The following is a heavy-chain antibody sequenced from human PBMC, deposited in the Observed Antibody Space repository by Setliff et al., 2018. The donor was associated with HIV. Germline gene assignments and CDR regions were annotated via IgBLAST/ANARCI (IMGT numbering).Heavy chain of an antibody. CDR1: GYSFTDYY. Sequence: ASVKVSCKASGYSFTDYYIHWVRQAPGQGLEWMGWINPKSDGTNYAQKFQGWITMTRNTSISTAYMELSRLRSDDTAVYYCARGMDYYDTSGYYQYYFDYWGQGTLVTVSS. CDR3: ARGMDYYDTSGYYQYYFDY. J-gene: IGHJ4*02. CDR2: INPKSDGT. V-gene: IGHV1-2*04. D-gene: IGHD3-22*01.